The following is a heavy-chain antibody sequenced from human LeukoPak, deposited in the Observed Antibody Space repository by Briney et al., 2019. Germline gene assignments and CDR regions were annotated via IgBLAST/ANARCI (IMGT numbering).Heavy chain of an antibody. D-gene: IGHD6-13*01. Sequence: SETLSLTCTVSGGSTIGYHRSWIRQPPGKGLEWIGYIYYTGSTNYNPSLKSRVTISVDTSKNQFSLKLSSVTAADTAVYYCAKYLAAAGESHLDYWGQGTLVTVSS. V-gene: IGHV4-59*03. CDR3: AKYLAAAGESHLDY. CDR1: GGSTIGYH. CDR2: IYYTGST. J-gene: IGHJ4*02.